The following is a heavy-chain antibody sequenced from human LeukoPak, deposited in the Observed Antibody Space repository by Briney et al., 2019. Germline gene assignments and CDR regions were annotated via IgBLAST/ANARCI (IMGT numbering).Heavy chain of an antibody. CDR2: ISYDGSNK. V-gene: IGHV3-30*18. J-gene: IGHJ4*02. Sequence: AGGSLRLSCAASGFTFSYYGMHWVRQAPGKGLEWVAVISYDGSNKYYADSVKGRFTISRDNSKNTLYLQMNSLRAEDTAVYYCAKDLPTWDYRNYFDFWGQGTLVTVSS. CDR1: GFTFSYYG. D-gene: IGHD4-11*01. CDR3: AKDLPTWDYRNYFDF.